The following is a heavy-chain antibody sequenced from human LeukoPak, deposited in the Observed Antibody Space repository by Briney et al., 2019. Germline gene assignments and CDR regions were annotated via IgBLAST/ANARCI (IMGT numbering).Heavy chain of an antibody. CDR3: ARVYYGSGRSEDY. CDR2: IYYSGST. CDR1: GGSFSGYY. V-gene: IGHV4-31*11. D-gene: IGHD3-10*01. J-gene: IGHJ4*02. Sequence: PSETLSLTCAVYGGSFSGYYWSWIRQHPGKGLEWIGYIYYSGSTYYNPSLKSRVTISVDTSKNQFSLKLSSVTAADTAVYYCARVYYGSGRSEDYWGQGTLVTVSS.